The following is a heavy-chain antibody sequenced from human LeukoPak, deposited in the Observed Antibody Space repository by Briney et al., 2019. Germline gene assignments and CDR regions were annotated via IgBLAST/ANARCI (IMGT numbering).Heavy chain of an antibody. J-gene: IGHJ4*02. V-gene: IGHV4-4*07. Sequence: ASETLSLTCTVSGGSISSYYWSWIRQPAGKGLEWIGRIYTSGSTNYNPSLKSRVTMSVDTSKKQFSLKLSSGTAADTAVYYCARERSSGWLSDWGQGTLVTVSS. D-gene: IGHD6-19*01. CDR1: GGSISSYY. CDR2: IYTSGST. CDR3: ARERSSGWLSD.